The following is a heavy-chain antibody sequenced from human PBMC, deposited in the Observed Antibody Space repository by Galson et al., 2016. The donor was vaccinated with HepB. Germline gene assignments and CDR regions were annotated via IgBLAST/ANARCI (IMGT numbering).Heavy chain of an antibody. Sequence: SLRLSCAASGFSFSAYWMSWVRQSPGKGLAWVANIKQDGSEKYYVDSVKGRFTISRDNARNSLYLQMNSLRAEDTAVYYCAREPPYTGAYNWFDAWGQGTLVTVSS. CDR3: AREPPYTGAYNWFDA. CDR1: GFSFSAYW. D-gene: IGHD7-27*01. CDR2: IKQDGSEK. V-gene: IGHV3-7*01. J-gene: IGHJ5*02.